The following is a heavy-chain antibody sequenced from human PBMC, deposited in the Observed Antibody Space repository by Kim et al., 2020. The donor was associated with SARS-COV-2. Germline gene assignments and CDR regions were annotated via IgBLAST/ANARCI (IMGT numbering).Heavy chain of an antibody. D-gene: IGHD2-15*01. J-gene: IGHJ4*02. V-gene: IGHV3-33*01. CDR3: AREDMVAPDY. Sequence: SNKCYAYSRQGRFTISRHNSKHTLYLRMNSRRAEDMAVYYCAREDMVAPDYWGQGTLVTVSS. CDR2: SNK.